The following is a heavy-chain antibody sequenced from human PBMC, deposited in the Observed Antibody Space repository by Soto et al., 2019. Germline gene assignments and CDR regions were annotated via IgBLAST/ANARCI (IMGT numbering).Heavy chain of an antibody. D-gene: IGHD3-10*01. Sequence: GASVKVSGKASGYTFTSYGISCVRQAPGQVLEWMGWISAYNGNTNYAQKLQGRVTMTTDTSTSTAYMELRSLRSDDTAVYYCARDWVPYYYGSGSPYYFDYWGQGTLVTVSS. CDR1: GYTFTSYG. CDR2: ISAYNGNT. J-gene: IGHJ4*02. V-gene: IGHV1-18*04. CDR3: ARDWVPYYYGSGSPYYFDY.